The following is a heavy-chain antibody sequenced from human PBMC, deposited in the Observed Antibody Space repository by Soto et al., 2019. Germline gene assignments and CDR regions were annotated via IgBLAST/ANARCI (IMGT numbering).Heavy chain of an antibody. Sequence: LRLSCAASGFTVSNNYMSWVRQAPGKGLEWVSVIYSGGSTYYADSVKGRFTISRDNSNNTLYLQMNSLRAEDTAVYYCARGSGSYSQSRSWGQGTLVTVSS. D-gene: IGHD1-26*01. CDR1: GFTVSNNY. V-gene: IGHV3-66*01. J-gene: IGHJ4*02. CDR2: IYSGGST. CDR3: ARGSGSYSQSRS.